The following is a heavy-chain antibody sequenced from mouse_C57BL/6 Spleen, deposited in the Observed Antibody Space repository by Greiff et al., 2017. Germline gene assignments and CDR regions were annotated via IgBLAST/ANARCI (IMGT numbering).Heavy chain of an antibody. CDR3: ARDTTVVARGCAY. V-gene: IGHV1-76*01. Sequence: VQLQPSGAELVRPGASVQLSCKASGYTFTDYYINWVKPRPGQGLAWIARIYPGSGNTYYNEKFKGKATLTAEKSSSTAYMQLRSLTSEDSAVYFCARDTTVVARGCAYWGQGTLVTVSA. J-gene: IGHJ3*01. D-gene: IGHD1-1*01. CDR2: IYPGSGNT. CDR1: GYTFTDYY.